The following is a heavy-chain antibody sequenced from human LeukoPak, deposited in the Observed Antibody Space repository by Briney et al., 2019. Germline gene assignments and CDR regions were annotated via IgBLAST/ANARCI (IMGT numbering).Heavy chain of an antibody. J-gene: IGHJ2*01. CDR2: IIPFFGTA. D-gene: IGHD3-16*01. Sequence: SVKVSCKASGYTFTSYGISWVRQAPGQGLEWMGGIIPFFGTANYAQKFQGRVTITADESTNTAYMELSSLRSEDTALYYCARHYLGAYQWYFDLWGRGTLVTVSS. V-gene: IGHV1-69*13. CDR1: GYTFTSYG. CDR3: ARHYLGAYQWYFDL.